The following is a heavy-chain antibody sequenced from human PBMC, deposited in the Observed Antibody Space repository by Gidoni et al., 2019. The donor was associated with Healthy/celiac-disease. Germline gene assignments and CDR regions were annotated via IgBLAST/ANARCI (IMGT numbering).Heavy chain of an antibody. CDR3: AREVQLWLHGAENSFDY. D-gene: IGHD5-18*01. CDR1: GFTFSSYA. CDR2: RSYDGSNK. V-gene: IGHV3-30-3*01. Sequence: QVQLVESGGGVVQPGRSLRLSCAASGFTFSSYAMHWVRQAPGKGLEWVAVRSYDGSNKYYADSVKGRFTISRDNSKNTLYLQMNSLRAEDTAVYYCAREVQLWLHGAENSFDYWGQGTLVTVSS. J-gene: IGHJ4*02.